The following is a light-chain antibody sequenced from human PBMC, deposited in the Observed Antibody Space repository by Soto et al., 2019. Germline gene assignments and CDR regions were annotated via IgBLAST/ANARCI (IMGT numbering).Light chain of an antibody. J-gene: IGKJ1*01. CDR1: QSVAGNF. Sequence: EIVLTQSPAALSLSPGERATLSCGASQSVAGNFLAWYQHKPGLAPRLLIYDASIRANGIPDRFSGGGSGTDFTLTISRLEPEDSAVYYCQHSRSLPPMWTFGLGTKVEI. V-gene: IGKV3D-20*01. CDR3: QHSRSLPPMWT. CDR2: DAS.